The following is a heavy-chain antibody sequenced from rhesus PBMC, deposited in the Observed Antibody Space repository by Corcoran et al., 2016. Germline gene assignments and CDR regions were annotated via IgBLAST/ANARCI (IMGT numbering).Heavy chain of an antibody. CDR2: IYWIDPK. CDR1: GFSIGTSGTG. CDR3: ARERSVVDRFTASDFDF. Sequence: QVTLKESGPALVKHTQTLTLTCTLSGFSIGTSGTGGGWGRQPPGQGLEWLANIYWIDPKYHGTSLNPSLTVSKNTSKNQVVITVTNEDTVDTATYYCARERSVVDRFTASDFDFWGQGVLVTVSS. V-gene: IGHV2-95*01. D-gene: IGHD2-27*01. J-gene: IGHJ4*01.